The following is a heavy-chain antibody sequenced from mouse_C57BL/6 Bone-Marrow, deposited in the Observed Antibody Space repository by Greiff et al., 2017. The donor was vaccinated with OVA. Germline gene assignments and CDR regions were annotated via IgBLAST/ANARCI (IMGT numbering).Heavy chain of an antibody. D-gene: IGHD2-4*01. V-gene: IGHV5-12*01. CDR1: GFTFSDYY. CDR2: ISNGGGST. J-gene: IGHJ4*01. Sequence: EVMLVESGGGLVQPGGSLKLSCAASGFTFSDYYMYWVRQTPEKRLEWVAYISNGGGSTYYPDNVKGRFTISRDNAKNTLYLQMSRLKSEDTAMYYCARWGNYGYAMDYWGQGTSVTVSS. CDR3: ARWGNYGYAMDY.